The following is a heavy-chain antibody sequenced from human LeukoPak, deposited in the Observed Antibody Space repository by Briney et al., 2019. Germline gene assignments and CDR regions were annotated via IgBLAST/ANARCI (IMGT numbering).Heavy chain of an antibody. CDR2: ISGDGVST. J-gene: IGHJ4*02. Sequence: GGSLRLSCVASGLPIGDFAMHWVRQAPGQGLEWVSLISGDGVSTFFADSVKGRFSISRDNSKNSLFLEMSSLRTEDTAMYYCARESGQFDYWGQRTLVAVSS. CDR1: GLPIGDFA. V-gene: IGHV3-43*02. CDR3: ARESGQFDY.